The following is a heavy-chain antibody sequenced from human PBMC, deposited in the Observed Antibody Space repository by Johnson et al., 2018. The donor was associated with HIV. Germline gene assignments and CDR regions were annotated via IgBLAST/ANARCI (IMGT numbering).Heavy chain of an antibody. CDR1: GFTFSNAW. CDR2: IKSKTDGGTK. CDR3: TTAPSNWGNALDI. Sequence: VQLVESGGGLVKPGGSLRLSCVASGFTFSNAWMSWVRQAPGKGLEWVGRIKSKTDGGTKDYAAPVKGRFTISRDDSKNTLYLQMNSLKTEDTAVYYCTTAPSNWGNALDIWGQGTMVTVSS. D-gene: IGHD7-27*01. V-gene: IGHV3-15*01. J-gene: IGHJ3*02.